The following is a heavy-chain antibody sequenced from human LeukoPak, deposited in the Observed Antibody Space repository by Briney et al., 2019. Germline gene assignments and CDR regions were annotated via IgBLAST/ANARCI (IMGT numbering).Heavy chain of an antibody. V-gene: IGHV4-34*01. J-gene: IGHJ5*02. Sequence: SETLSLTCAVSGGSFSGYYWSWIRQPPGKGLEWNGETNHSGSTNYHSSLKSRVTISVNTCKNQFSLKLSSVTAADTAVYYCARGVGSEVVWFDPWGQGTLVTVSS. CDR3: ARGVGSEVVWFDP. D-gene: IGHD2-15*01. CDR2: TNHSGST. CDR1: GGSFSGYY.